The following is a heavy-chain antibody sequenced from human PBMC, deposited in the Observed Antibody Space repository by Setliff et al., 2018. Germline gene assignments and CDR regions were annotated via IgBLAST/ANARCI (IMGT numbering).Heavy chain of an antibody. Sequence: GASVKVSCKASGGTFSSYGISWVRQAPGQGLEWMGGTIPMFGTTDYARKFQGRVTLTTDTSTGTAYMELRSLTFDDTAVYYCARDWFCSGGDCSDVFDFWGQGTMVTVSS. CDR1: GGTFSSYG. CDR3: ARDWFCSGGDCSDVFDF. V-gene: IGHV1-69*05. CDR2: TIPMFGTT. D-gene: IGHD2-21*02. J-gene: IGHJ3*01.